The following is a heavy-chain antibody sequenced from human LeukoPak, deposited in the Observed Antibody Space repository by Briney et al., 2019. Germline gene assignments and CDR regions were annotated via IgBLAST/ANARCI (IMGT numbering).Heavy chain of an antibody. CDR2: IIPIFGTA. D-gene: IGHD3-10*02. CDR1: GGTFSSYA. V-gene: IGHV1-69*06. J-gene: IGHJ6*04. CDR3: AVSSGMDFLAGMDV. Sequence: ASVKVSCKASGGTFSSYAISWVRQAPGQGLEWMGGIIPIFGTANYAQKFQGRVTITADKPTSTAYMELSSLRSEDTAVYYCAVSSGMDFLAGMDVWGKGTTVTVSS.